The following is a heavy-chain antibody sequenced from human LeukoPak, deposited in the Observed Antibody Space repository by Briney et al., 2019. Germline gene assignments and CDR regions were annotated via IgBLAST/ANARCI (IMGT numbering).Heavy chain of an antibody. CDR2: IYPSDSDT. D-gene: IGHD1-26*01. V-gene: IGHV5-51*01. J-gene: IGHJ4*02. CDR1: EYSFATYW. Sequence: GESLKISCQGSEYSFATYWIAWLRQMPGKGLGWMGIIYPSDSDTRYSPSFQGQVTISADKSIKTAYLQWSSLKASDTAMYYCARPLQGIVGATGFDYWGQGTLVTVSS. CDR3: ARPLQGIVGATGFDY.